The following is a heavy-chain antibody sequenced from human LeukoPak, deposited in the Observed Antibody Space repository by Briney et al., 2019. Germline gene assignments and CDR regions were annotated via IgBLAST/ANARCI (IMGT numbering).Heavy chain of an antibody. V-gene: IGHV4-4*02. Sequence: SETLPLTCAVSGGSISSSNYWSWIRQPPRKGLEWIGEINHSGSTNYNPSLKSRVTISVDTSKNQFSLKLSSVTAADTAVYYCAAYYYDSSGYPNWFDPWGQGTLVTVSS. CDR1: GGSISSSNY. CDR2: INHSGST. J-gene: IGHJ5*02. D-gene: IGHD3-22*01. CDR3: AAYYYDSSGYPNWFDP.